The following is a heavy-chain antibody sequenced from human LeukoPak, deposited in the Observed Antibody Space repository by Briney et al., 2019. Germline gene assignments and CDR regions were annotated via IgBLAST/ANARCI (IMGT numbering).Heavy chain of an antibody. V-gene: IGHV3-23*01. D-gene: IGHD6-19*01. Sequence: PGGSLRLSCAASGFTFSSYAMTWVRQAPGRGLEWVSGVKSGGDKTYYADSVKGRFTISRDNSKNTLYLQMNSPRAEDTAVYYCAKDQAGWRFDYWGQGTQVTVSS. CDR2: VKSGGDKT. CDR1: GFTFSSYA. J-gene: IGHJ4*02. CDR3: AKDQAGWRFDY.